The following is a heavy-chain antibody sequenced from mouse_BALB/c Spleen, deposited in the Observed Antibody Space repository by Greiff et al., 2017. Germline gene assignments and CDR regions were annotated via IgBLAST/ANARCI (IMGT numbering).Heavy chain of an antibody. V-gene: IGHV5-4*02. CDR3: ARDGGRRRSYYFDY. D-gene: IGHD1-1*01. CDR2: ISDGGSYT. CDR1: GFTFSDYY. Sequence: EVQVVESGGGLVKPGGSLKLSCAASGFTFSDYYMYWVRQTPEKRLEWVATISDGGSYTYYPDSVKGRFTISRDNAKNNLYLQMSSLKSEDTAMYYCARDGGRRRSYYFDYWGQGTTLTVSS. J-gene: IGHJ2*01.